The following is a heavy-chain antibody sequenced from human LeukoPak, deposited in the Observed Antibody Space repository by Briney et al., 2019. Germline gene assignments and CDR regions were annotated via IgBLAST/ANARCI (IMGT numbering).Heavy chain of an antibody. J-gene: IGHJ4*02. CDR2: ISSSSSSYI. CDR1: GFTFSSYS. D-gene: IGHD3-3*01. Sequence: AGGSLRLSCAASGFTFSSYSMNWVRQAPGKGLEWVSSISSSSSSYIYYADSVKGRFTISRDNSKNTLYLQMNSLRAEDTAVYYCAKVTNYDFWSGYPHWGQGTLVTVSS. V-gene: IGHV3-21*04. CDR3: AKVTNYDFWSGYPH.